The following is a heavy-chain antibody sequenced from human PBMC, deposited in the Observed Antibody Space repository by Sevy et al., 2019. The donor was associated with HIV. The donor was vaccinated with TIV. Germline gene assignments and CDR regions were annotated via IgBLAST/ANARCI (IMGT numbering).Heavy chain of an antibody. V-gene: IGHV3-21*04. CDR1: GFTFSSYS. CDR2: ISSSSSYI. CDR3: AKGTTSTKDSSGYYLLLKQREEYYFDY. J-gene: IGHJ4*02. D-gene: IGHD3-22*01. Sequence: GGSLRLSCAASGFTFSSYSMNWVRQAPGKGLEWVSSISSSSSYIYYADSVKGRFTISRDNAKNSLYLQMNSLRAEDTAVYYCAKGTTSTKDSSGYYLLLKQREEYYFDYWGQGTLVTVSS.